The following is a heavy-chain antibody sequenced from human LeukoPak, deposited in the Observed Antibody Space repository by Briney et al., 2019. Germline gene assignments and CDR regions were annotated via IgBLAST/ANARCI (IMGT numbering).Heavy chain of an antibody. CDR2: IKSKAYGETT. D-gene: IGHD6-19*01. CDR3: TREGIIAVAGTVYFQH. V-gene: IGHV3-49*04. Sequence: PGGSLRLSCTASGFTFGDYAMNWVRQAPGKGLEWVGFIKSKAYGETTEYAASVQGRFTLSRADSKSIAYLQMNSLKTDDTAVYYCTREGIIAVAGTVYFQHWGQGALVTVSS. J-gene: IGHJ1*01. CDR1: GFTFGDYA.